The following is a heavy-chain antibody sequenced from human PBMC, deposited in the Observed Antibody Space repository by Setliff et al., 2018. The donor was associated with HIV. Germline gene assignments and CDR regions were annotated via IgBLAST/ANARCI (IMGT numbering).Heavy chain of an antibody. CDR2: INHRGRT. Sequence: SETLSLTCAVYGGSFSDNYWSWIRLPPGKGLEWIGEINHRGRTNQSPSLGSRITISIDTSKNQFSLKLRSVTAADTAVYYCARVSSTYWYSIPRDYYYHMDVWGNGTTVTVSS. D-gene: IGHD2-8*02. CDR1: GGSFSDNY. J-gene: IGHJ6*03. CDR3: ARVSSTYWYSIPRDYYYHMDV. V-gene: IGHV4-34*01.